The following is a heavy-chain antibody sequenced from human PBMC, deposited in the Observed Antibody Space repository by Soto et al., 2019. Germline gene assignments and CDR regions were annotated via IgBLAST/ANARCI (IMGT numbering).Heavy chain of an antibody. CDR1: GDSITSNSDF. CDR3: ARDNLGTVDC. V-gene: IGHV4-30-4*08. Sequence: SETLSLTCTVSGDSITSNSDFWAWIRQPPGKGLEWIGYIYYSGSTYYNPSLKSRVTISVDTSKNQFSLKLSSVTAADTAVYYCARDNLGTVDCWGQGTLVTVSS. J-gene: IGHJ4*02. CDR2: IYYSGST. D-gene: IGHD3-16*01.